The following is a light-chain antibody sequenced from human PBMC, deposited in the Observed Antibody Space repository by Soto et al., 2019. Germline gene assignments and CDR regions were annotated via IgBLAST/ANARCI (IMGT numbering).Light chain of an antibody. CDR3: QQSFNTPYT. J-gene: IGKJ2*01. Sequence: DIPMSQSPSSLSASVGDRVTITCRASESITTYLKWYRQKPGQAPELLIYASSSLRSGVPSRFSGSGYGTDFTLTISSLQPEDFATYYCQQSFNTPYTFGRGTKLEI. V-gene: IGKV1-39*01. CDR2: ASS. CDR1: ESITTY.